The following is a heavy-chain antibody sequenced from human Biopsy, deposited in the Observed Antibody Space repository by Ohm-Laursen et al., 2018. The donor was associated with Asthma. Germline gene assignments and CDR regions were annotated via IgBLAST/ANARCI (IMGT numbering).Heavy chain of an antibody. V-gene: IGHV1-2*06. D-gene: IGHD4-11*01. J-gene: IGHJ4*02. Sequence: ASVKVSCKASAYTFIGYHLHWVRQAPGEGLEWMGRINPNGGATIYAQKFQGRVTMTRDTSISTAYMELSRLTSGDTAVYYCARVEAARHDYRSYDFDYWGQGTLVTVSS. CDR2: INPNGGAT. CDR3: ARVEAARHDYRSYDFDY. CDR1: AYTFIGYH.